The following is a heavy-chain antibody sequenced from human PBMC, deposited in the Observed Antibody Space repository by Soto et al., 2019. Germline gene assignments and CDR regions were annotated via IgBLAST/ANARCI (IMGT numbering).Heavy chain of an antibody. CDR2: INPSGGST. D-gene: IGHD6-6*01. J-gene: IGHJ4*01. CDR1: GYTFTSYY. V-gene: IGHV1-46*01. CDR3: ARDGGQSASPFHH. Sequence: QVQLVQSGAEVKKPGASVKVSCKASGYTFTSYYMHWVRQAPGQGLEWMGIINPSGGSTSYAQKFQGRDTMTRDTSTSTVDKEQSSLRSEETAVYYCARDGGQSASPFHHWGQGTLVTVSS.